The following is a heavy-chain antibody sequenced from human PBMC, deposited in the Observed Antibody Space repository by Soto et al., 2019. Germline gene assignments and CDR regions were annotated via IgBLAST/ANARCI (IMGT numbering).Heavy chain of an antibody. D-gene: IGHD2-21*02. J-gene: IGHJ6*02. Sequence: SETLSLTCTVSGGSISSYYYHWTWIPQSPGKGLEWIGYIHHSGAILYNPSFKSRLAISVDTSKNQFSLHLSSVTDTDTAVYFCAREDDGGDSLDVWGQGTTVTVSS. V-gene: IGHV4-30-4*08. CDR3: AREDDGGDSLDV. CDR1: GGSISSYYYH. CDR2: IHHSGAI.